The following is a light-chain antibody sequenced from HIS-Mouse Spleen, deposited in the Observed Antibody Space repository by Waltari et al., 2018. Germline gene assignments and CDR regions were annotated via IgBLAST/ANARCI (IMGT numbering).Light chain of an antibody. CDR1: QGISSY. J-gene: IGKJ1*01. CDR2: AAS. CDR3: QQLNSYPPT. V-gene: IGKV1-9*01. Sequence: IQLTQSPPFLASSVGNRVPITCRASQGISSYLAWYQQKPGKAPKLLIYAASTLQSGVPSRFSGSGSGTEFTLTISSLQPEDFATYYCQQLNSYPPTFGQGTKVEIK.